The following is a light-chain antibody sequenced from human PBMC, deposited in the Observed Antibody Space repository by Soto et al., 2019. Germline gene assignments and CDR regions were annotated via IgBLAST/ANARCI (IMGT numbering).Light chain of an antibody. J-gene: IGKJ3*01. CDR2: GAS. CDR1: QSVSSSY. Sequence: EIVLTQSPGTLSLSPGERATLSCRASQSVSSSYLAWYQQKPGQAPRLLIYGASSRATGIPDRFSGSGSGTDFTLTISRLEPEDFAVYYCQKYGRAFGPGNKVDIK. CDR3: QKYGRA. V-gene: IGKV3-20*01.